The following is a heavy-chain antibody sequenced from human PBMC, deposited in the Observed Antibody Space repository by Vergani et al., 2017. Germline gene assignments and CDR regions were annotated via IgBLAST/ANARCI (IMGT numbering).Heavy chain of an antibody. CDR3: ARIFVVVTAPPWGFDY. Sequence: EVQLVESGGGLVQPGGSLRLSCAASGFPVSSNYMSWVRQAPGKGLEWVSVIYSGGSTYYADSVKGRFANSRDNSKNPLYLQMNSLRAEDTAVYYCARIFVVVTAPPWGFDYWGQGTLVTVSS. J-gene: IGHJ4*02. CDR2: IYSGGST. D-gene: IGHD2-21*02. CDR1: GFPVSSNY. V-gene: IGHV3-66*02.